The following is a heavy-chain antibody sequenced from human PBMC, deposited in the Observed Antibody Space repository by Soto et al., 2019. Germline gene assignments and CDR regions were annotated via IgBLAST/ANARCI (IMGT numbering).Heavy chain of an antibody. Sequence: VGSLRLSCAASGFTFSSYAMHWVRQAPGKGLEWVAVISYDGSNKYYADSVKGRFTISRDNSKNTLYLQMNSLRAEDTAVYYCARDRRQLVPYYYYGMDVWGQGATVTVSS. J-gene: IGHJ6*02. CDR2: ISYDGSNK. CDR1: GFTFSSYA. CDR3: ARDRRQLVPYYYYGMDV. D-gene: IGHD6-6*01. V-gene: IGHV3-30-3*01.